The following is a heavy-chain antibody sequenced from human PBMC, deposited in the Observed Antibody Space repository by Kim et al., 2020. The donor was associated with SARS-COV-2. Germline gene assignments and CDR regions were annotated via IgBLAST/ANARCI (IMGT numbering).Heavy chain of an antibody. CDR1: GYSFAHYY. D-gene: IGHD1-26*01. CDR3: SRRAHSGTSSYPFDY. CDR2: IYPGDSET. Sequence: GESLKISCEVSGYSFAHYYVAWLRQLPGEGLQCMGFIYPGDSETRYSPSFQGQVTISADKSINTAYLQWSSLKASDSAMYYCSRRAHSGTSSYPFDYWGQ. J-gene: IGHJ4*02. V-gene: IGHV5-51*01.